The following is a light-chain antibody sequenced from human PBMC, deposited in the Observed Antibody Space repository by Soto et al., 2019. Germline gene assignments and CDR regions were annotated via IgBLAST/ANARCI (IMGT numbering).Light chain of an antibody. Sequence: DIQMTQSPSSLSASVGDRITITCRASQTVRRWLAWYQQKPGTAPTLLIYDVSTLERGVPSRFSGSGSGTEFTRTISSLQADDFATYYCQHYKIFPWTFGQGTKVEI. CDR2: DVS. J-gene: IGKJ1*01. CDR3: QHYKIFPWT. CDR1: QTVRRW. V-gene: IGKV1-5*01.